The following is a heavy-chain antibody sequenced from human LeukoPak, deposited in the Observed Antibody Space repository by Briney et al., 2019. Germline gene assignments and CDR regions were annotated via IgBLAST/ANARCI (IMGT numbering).Heavy chain of an antibody. Sequence: PGGSLRLSCAASGFTFSSYAMSWVRQAPGKGLEWVSAISGSGGSTYYADSVKGRFTISRDNSKNTLYLQMNSLRAEDTAVYYCATQRDLYCSSTSCYTTPLDYWGQGTLVTVSS. D-gene: IGHD2-2*02. CDR2: ISGSGGST. CDR3: ATQRDLYCSSTSCYTTPLDY. V-gene: IGHV3-23*01. J-gene: IGHJ4*02. CDR1: GFTFSSYA.